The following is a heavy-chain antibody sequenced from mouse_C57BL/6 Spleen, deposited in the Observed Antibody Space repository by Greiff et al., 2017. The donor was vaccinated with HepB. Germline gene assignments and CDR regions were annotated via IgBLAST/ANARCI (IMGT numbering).Heavy chain of an antibody. J-gene: IGHJ2*01. Sequence: EVKLVESGGGLVKPGGSLKLSCAASGFTFSDYGMHWVRQAPEKGLEWVAYISSGSSTIYYADTVKGRFTFSRDNAKNTLFLQMTSLRSEDTAMYYCARRYYDGYLDYWGQGTTLTVSS. CDR1: GFTFSDYG. D-gene: IGHD2-3*01. CDR2: ISSGSSTI. CDR3: ARRYYDGYLDY. V-gene: IGHV5-17*01.